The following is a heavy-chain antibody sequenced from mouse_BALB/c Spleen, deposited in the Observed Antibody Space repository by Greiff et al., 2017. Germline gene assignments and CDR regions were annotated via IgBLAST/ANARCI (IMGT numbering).Heavy chain of an antibody. D-gene: IGHD1-1*01. J-gene: IGHJ4*01. CDR1: GFTFSSFG. CDR3: ARPITMVVTRDYAMDY. Sequence: EVKLVESGGGLVQPGGSRKLSCAASGFTFSSFGMHWVRQAPEKGLEWVAYISSGSSTIYYADTVKGRFTISRDNPKNTLFLQMTSLRSEDTAMYYCARPITMVVTRDYAMDYWGQGTSVTVSS. CDR2: ISSGSSTI. V-gene: IGHV5-17*02.